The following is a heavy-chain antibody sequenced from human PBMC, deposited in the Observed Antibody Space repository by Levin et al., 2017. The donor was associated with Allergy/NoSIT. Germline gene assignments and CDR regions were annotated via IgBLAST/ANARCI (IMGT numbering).Heavy chain of an antibody. D-gene: IGHD3-16*01. CDR2: IYPGDSDT. CDR3: ARRGTSFDY. V-gene: IGHV5-51*01. Sequence: GGSLRLSCKASGYSFASYWIGWVRQMPGKGPEWMGIIYPGDSDTRYSPSFQGQVTISADKSISTAYLQWSSLKASDTAIYYCARRGTSFDYWGQGTLVTVSS. J-gene: IGHJ4*02. CDR1: GYSFASYW.